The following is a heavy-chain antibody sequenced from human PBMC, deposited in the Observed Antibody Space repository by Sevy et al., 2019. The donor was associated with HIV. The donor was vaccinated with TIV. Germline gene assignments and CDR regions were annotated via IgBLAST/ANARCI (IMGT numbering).Heavy chain of an antibody. V-gene: IGHV3-7*03. CDR2: IKQDGSEK. D-gene: IGHD2-2*03. CDR3: ARGGYCSSTSCSSVGMDV. J-gene: IGHJ6*02. Sequence: GGSLRLSCAASGFTFSSYWMSWVRQAPGKGLEWVANIKQDGSEKYYVDSVKGRFTISRDNAKNSRYLQMNGLRAEDTAVYYCARGGYCSSTSCSSVGMDVWGQGTTVTVSS. CDR1: GFTFSSYW.